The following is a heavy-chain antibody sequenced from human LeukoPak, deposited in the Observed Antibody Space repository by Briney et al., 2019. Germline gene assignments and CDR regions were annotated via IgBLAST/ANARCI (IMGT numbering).Heavy chain of an antibody. D-gene: IGHD3-22*01. V-gene: IGHV4-34*01. J-gene: IGHJ4*02. Sequence: NPSETLSLTCAVYGGSFSGYYWSWIRQPPGKGLEWIGEINHSGSTNYNPSLKSRVTISVDTSKNQFSLKLSSVTAADTAVYYCARMFRYYYDSSGSNPFDYWGQGTLVTVSS. CDR1: GGSFSGYY. CDR3: ARMFRYYYDSSGSNPFDY. CDR2: INHSGST.